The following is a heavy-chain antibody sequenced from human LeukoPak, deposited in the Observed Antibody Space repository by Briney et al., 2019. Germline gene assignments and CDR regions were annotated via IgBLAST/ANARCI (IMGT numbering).Heavy chain of an antibody. D-gene: IGHD6-19*01. J-gene: IGHJ5*02. CDR3: ARLPGVGGWRPHWFDP. Sequence: SETLSLTCAVSGYSISSGYYWGWIRQPPGKGLEWIGSIYHSGSTYYNPSLKSRVTISVDTSKNQFSLKLSSVTAADTAVYYCARLPGVGGWRPHWFDPWGQGTLVTVSS. V-gene: IGHV4-38-2*01. CDR2: IYHSGST. CDR1: GYSISSGYY.